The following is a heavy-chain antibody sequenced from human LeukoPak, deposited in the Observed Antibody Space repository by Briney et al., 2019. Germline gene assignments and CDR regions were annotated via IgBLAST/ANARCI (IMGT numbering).Heavy chain of an antibody. Sequence: GASVKVSCKASGYTFTSYDINWVRQATGQGLEWMGWMNPNSGNTAYAQKFQGRVTMTRNTSISTAYMELSSLRSEDTAVYYCATTSGYYYYMDVWGKGTTVTVSS. V-gene: IGHV1-8*01. D-gene: IGHD3-10*01. J-gene: IGHJ6*03. CDR3: ATTSGYYYYMDV. CDR1: GYTFTSYD. CDR2: MNPNSGNT.